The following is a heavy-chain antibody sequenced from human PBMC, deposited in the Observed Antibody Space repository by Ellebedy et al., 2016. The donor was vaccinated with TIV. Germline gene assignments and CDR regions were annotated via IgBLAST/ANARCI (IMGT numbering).Heavy chain of an antibody. V-gene: IGHV3-66*01. D-gene: IGHD2-2*01. CDR1: GLTVSDSY. Sequence: PGGSLRLSCAASGLTVSDSYMSWVRQALGKGLEWVANIYSGGNTYYADSVKGRFTVSRDTSKNTLYLQMSSLRAEDTALYYCARDSSPAGPYYYGMDVWGPGTTVTVSS. CDR2: IYSGGNT. J-gene: IGHJ6*02. CDR3: ARDSSPAGPYYYGMDV.